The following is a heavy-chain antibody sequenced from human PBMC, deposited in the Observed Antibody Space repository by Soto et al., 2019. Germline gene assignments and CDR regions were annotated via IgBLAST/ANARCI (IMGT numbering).Heavy chain of an antibody. D-gene: IGHD3-10*02. CDR2: FFIGGNT. V-gene: IGHV4-39*01. CDR1: GGSITGGSISSTTYY. CDR3: ARQEDYYDRRLFDY. J-gene: IGHJ4*02. Sequence: ETLSLTCTVSGGSITGGSISSTTYYWGWMRQPPGKGLEWIASFFIGGNTYYNPSLKSRVTTSVDTSKNQFSLKLSSVTAADTAVYYCARQEDYYDRRLFDYWGQGTLVTVSS.